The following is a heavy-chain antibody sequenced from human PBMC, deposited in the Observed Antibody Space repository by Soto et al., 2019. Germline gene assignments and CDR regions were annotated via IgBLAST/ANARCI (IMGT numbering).Heavy chain of an antibody. CDR1: GFTFRAYY. D-gene: IGHD2-2*01. V-gene: IGHV3-11*01. CDR2: ISSGGTNI. Sequence: QVQLGESWGGLAKPGGSLRLSCAASGFTFRAYYMSWIRQAPGKGLEWVAYISSGGTNIYYAGSVKGRFTIARHNAKNSMYLQMNSLRVEDTAVYYCARGEGGYCSSITGPPFEYCGQGTLVTVSP. J-gene: IGHJ4*02. CDR3: ARGEGGYCSSITGPPFEY.